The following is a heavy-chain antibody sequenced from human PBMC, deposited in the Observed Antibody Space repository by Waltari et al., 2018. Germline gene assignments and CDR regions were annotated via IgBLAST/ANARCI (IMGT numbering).Heavy chain of an antibody. CDR2: IYYSGST. D-gene: IGHD5-12*01. V-gene: IGHV4-39*07. CDR1: GFTFSSYW. CDR3: VTYSGYDPNDAFDI. J-gene: IGHJ3*02. Sequence: VQLVESGGGLVQPGGSLRLSCAASGFTFSSYWMSWVRQAPGKGLEWIGSIYYSGSTYYNPSLKSRVTISVDTSKNQFSLKLSSVTAADTAVYYCVTYSGYDPNDAFDIWGQGTMVTVSS.